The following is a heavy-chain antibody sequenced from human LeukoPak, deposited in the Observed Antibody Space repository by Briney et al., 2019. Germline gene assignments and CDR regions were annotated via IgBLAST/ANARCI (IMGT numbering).Heavy chain of an antibody. J-gene: IGHJ6*03. Sequence: SVKVSCTASGGTFSSYAISWVRHAPGPGLEWMGGIIPIFGTANYAQKFQGRVTITADKSTSTAYMELSSLRSEDTAVYYCASPRTYDFWSGHYYYYMDVWGKGTTVTVSS. CDR3: ASPRTYDFWSGHYYYYMDV. CDR2: IIPIFGTA. CDR1: GGTFSSYA. V-gene: IGHV1-69*06. D-gene: IGHD3-3*01.